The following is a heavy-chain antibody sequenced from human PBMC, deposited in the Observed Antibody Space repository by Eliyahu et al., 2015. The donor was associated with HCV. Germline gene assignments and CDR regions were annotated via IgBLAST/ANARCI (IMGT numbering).Heavy chain of an antibody. CDR2: ISYDGSNN. Sequence: QVQLVESGGGVVQPGRSLRLSCAASGFTFSSYGMHWVRQAPGKGLEWVAVISYDGSNNYYADSVKGRFTISRDNSKNTLYLQMNSLRAEDTAVYYCAKDLLDTAMDRFDYWGQGTLVTVSS. J-gene: IGHJ4*02. CDR1: GFTFSSYG. V-gene: IGHV3-30*18. D-gene: IGHD5-18*01. CDR3: AKDLLDTAMDRFDY.